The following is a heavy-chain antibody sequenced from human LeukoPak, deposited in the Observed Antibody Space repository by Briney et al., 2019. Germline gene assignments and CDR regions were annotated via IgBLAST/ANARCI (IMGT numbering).Heavy chain of an antibody. J-gene: IGHJ4*02. CDR1: GFTFSSYT. CDR2: ITSSSSYI. Sequence: PGGSLRLSCAASGFTFSSYTMNWVRQAPGKGLEWVSSITSSSSYIYYADSVMGRFTISRDNANNSLYLQMNSLRAEDTAVYYCARGPDVLLWFGEFWFDYWGQGTLVTVSS. CDR3: ARGPDVLLWFGEFWFDY. V-gene: IGHV3-21*01. D-gene: IGHD3-10*01.